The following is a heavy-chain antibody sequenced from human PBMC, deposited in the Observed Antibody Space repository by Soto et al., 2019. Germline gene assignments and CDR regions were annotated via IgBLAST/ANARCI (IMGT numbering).Heavy chain of an antibody. CDR1: GGSISSGGYY. CDR3: ACLGRRMVRGAIDY. CDR2: IYYSGST. D-gene: IGHD3-10*01. V-gene: IGHV4-31*03. Sequence: SETLSLTCTVSGGSISSGGYYWSWIRQHPGKGLEWIGYIYYSGSTYYNPSLKSRVTISVDTSKNQFSLKLSSVTAAGTAVYYCACLGRRMVRGAIDYWGQGTLVTVSS. J-gene: IGHJ4*02.